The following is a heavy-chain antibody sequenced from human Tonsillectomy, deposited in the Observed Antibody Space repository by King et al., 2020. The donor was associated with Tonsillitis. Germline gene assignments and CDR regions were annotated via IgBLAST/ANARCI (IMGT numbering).Heavy chain of an antibody. D-gene: IGHD3-16*01. CDR2: INPNNGDT. CDR1: GYTFTGYN. V-gene: IGHV1-2*06. CDR3: ARLRGAAYYGLDV. J-gene: IGHJ6*01. Sequence: QLVQSGAEVKKPGASVKVSCKASGYTFTGYNIHWVRQAPGQGLEWMGRINPNNGDTNSAQKFHGRVTMTRDTSIRTAYMELGRLRSDDTAVYYCARLRGAAYYGLDVGGQGTTVTVSS.